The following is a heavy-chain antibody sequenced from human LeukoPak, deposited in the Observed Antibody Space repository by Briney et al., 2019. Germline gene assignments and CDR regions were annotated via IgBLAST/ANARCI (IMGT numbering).Heavy chain of an antibody. CDR3: ARAATLIRGVHDY. Sequence: SQTLSLTCTLSVDSISSGNSYWSWIRQHPGKGLEWIGYISYSGRTYYNPSLKSRVTLSLDTSKKQFSLKLNSVTAADTAVYFCARAATLIRGVHDYWGQGTLVTVSS. CDR2: ISYSGRT. D-gene: IGHD3-10*01. J-gene: IGHJ4*02. V-gene: IGHV4-31*03. CDR1: VDSISSGNSY.